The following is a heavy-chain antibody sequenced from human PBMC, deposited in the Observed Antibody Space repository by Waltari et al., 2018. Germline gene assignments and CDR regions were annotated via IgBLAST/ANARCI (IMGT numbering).Heavy chain of an antibody. CDR2: IWYDGSYK. Sequence: QVQLVESGGGVVQPGRSLRLSCAASGFTFSRYAMHWVRQAPGSGLELVAVIWYDGSYKFYADSVKGRFSISRDNPKNTLQLQMDSLRAEDSAIYYCAKDGSASRLVRYYLDSWGPGTLVTVSS. J-gene: IGHJ4*02. D-gene: IGHD2-8*02. CDR1: GFTFSRYA. V-gene: IGHV3-33*06. CDR3: AKDGSASRLVRYYLDS.